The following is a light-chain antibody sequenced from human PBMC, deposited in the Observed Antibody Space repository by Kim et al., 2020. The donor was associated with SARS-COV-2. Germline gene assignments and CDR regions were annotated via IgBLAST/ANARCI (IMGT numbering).Light chain of an antibody. CDR1: SRHSGYA. CDR2: LNSDGSH. Sequence: SVKHTCTRSSRHSGYAIAWHQQQPETGPRYLMNLNSDGSHSKGDGIPDRFSGSSSGAERYLTISSLQSEDEADYYCRTWGTGIQVFGGGTQLTVL. CDR3: RTWGTGIQV. V-gene: IGLV4-69*01. J-gene: IGLJ2*01.